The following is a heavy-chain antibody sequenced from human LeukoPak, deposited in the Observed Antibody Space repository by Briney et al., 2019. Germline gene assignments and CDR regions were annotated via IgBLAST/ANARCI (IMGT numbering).Heavy chain of an antibody. CDR1: AYTFTGYY. CDR2: INPNSGGT. CDR3: ARVPSSHSYFDY. D-gene: IGHD6-13*01. V-gene: IGHV1-2*02. J-gene: IGHJ4*02. Sequence: ASVKVSCKASAYTFTGYYMHWVRQPPGQGLEWMGWINPNSGGTNYAQKFQGRVTMTRDTSISTAYMELSRLRSDDTAVYYCARVPSSHSYFDYWGQGTLVTVSS.